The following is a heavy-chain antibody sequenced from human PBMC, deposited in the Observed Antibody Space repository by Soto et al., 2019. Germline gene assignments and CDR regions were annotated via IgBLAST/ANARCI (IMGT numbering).Heavy chain of an antibody. CDR2: IKQDGSEK. CDR3: ANNDYGGKNFFY. J-gene: IGHJ4*02. D-gene: IGHD4-17*01. V-gene: IGHV3-7*02. CDR1: GFTFSNFW. Sequence: GGSLRLSCAASGFTFSNFWMTWVRQAPGKGLEWVANIKQDGSEKFYVDSVKGRFTTSRDNVKNLLYLQMNSLRAEDTAVYYCANNDYGGKNFFYWGQGTLVTVSS.